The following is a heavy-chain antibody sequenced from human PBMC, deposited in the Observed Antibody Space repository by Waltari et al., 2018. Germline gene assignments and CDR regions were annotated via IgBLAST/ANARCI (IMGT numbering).Heavy chain of an antibody. J-gene: IGHJ4*02. CDR2: IHGGNGNT. CDR1: GYTFTKSS. Sequence: QVYLVQSGAELKKPGASVKVSCKASGYTFTKSSMHWVRQAPGQGLEWMGWIHGGNGNTKYSKKFQDRLSISQDTSATTVYMELSSLTSEDTAVYYCAKTQYDFWSAYFDYWGQGTLVTVSS. CDR3: AKTQYDFWSAYFDY. V-gene: IGHV1-3*01. D-gene: IGHD3-3*01.